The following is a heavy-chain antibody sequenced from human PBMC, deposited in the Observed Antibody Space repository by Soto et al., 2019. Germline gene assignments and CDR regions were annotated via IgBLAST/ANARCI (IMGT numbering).Heavy chain of an antibody. CDR2: INGDGSSI. CDR3: AGDYPNDGSVAGDY. CDR1: GLPFNTHW. Sequence: GGSLRLSCAASGLPFNTHWMHWVRQAPGKGLVWLARINGDGSSISYADSVKGRLTISRDNAKNTLYLQMSNLRVEDTAVYYCAGDYPNDGSVAGDYWGQGTLVTVSS. J-gene: IGHJ4*02. D-gene: IGHD2-15*01. V-gene: IGHV3-74*01.